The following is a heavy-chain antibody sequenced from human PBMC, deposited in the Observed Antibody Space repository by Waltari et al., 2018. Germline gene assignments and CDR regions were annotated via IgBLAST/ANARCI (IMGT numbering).Heavy chain of an antibody. D-gene: IGHD3-9*01. CDR1: GYSFTSYW. V-gene: IGHV5-51*01. CDR3: ARLEPKNYDILTGPLDY. J-gene: IGHJ4*02. Sequence: EVQLVQSGAEVKKPGESLKISCKGSGYSFTSYWIGWVRQMPGKGLEWMGIIYPGDSDTSYSPSFQGQVTISADKSISTAYLQWRGLKASDTAMYYCARLEPKNYDILTGPLDYWGQGTLVTVSS. CDR2: IYPGDSDT.